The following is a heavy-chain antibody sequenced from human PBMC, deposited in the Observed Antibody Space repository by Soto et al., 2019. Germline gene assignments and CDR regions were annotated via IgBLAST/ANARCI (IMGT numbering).Heavy chain of an antibody. CDR3: ARTRSFTLGFYYDGMDV. CDR1: GYSFGSYW. Sequence: GESLKIFCQGSGYSFGSYWIGWVRQMPGKDLEWMGIIYPGDSDTRYSPSFQGQVTISADKSLRTAYLQWTSLKASDTALYYCARTRSFTLGFYYDGMDVWGQGTTVTVSS. V-gene: IGHV5-51*01. J-gene: IGHJ6*02. CDR2: IYPGDSDT. D-gene: IGHD6-6*01.